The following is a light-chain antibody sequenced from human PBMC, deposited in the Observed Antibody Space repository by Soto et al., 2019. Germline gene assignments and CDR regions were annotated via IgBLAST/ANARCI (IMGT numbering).Light chain of an antibody. CDR2: DAS. CDR3: QQYADSPIT. CDR1: QSVTSNY. Sequence: EIVWTQSPGTLSLSPGERATLSCRASQSVTSNYLAWYQQKPGQAPRLLIYDASNRATGTPDRFLGRGSGTDFTLIISRLEPEDFAVYYCQQYADSPITFGQGTRLEIK. J-gene: IGKJ5*01. V-gene: IGKV3-20*01.